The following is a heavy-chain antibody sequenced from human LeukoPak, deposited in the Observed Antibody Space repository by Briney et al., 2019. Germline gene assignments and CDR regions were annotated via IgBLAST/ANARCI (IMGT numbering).Heavy chain of an antibody. Sequence: GASVKVSCKASGYTFANYVMNWVRQAPGQGLEWMGWIHPSTGNPTYAQGFTGRFVFSLDTSVSTTYLQISSLKAEDTAVYYCARAYQRLGELSLPNYWGQGTLVTVSS. V-gene: IGHV7-4-1*02. CDR1: GYTFANYV. D-gene: IGHD3-16*02. J-gene: IGHJ4*02. CDR3: ARAYQRLGELSLPNY. CDR2: IHPSTGNP.